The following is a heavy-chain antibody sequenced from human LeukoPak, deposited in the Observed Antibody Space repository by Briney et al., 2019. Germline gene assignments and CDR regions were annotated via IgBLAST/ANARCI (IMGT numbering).Heavy chain of an antibody. CDR3: VRRRGYSYDY. D-gene: IGHD5-18*01. Sequence: GGSLRLSCAASGFTFISYAMDWVRQAPGKGLEYVSGISSDGGSTYYASSVKGRFTISRDNSKTTLDLQMGSLRAEDMAVYYCVRRRGYSYDYWGQGTLVSVSS. V-gene: IGHV3-64*01. J-gene: IGHJ4*02. CDR2: ISSDGGST. CDR1: GFTFISYA.